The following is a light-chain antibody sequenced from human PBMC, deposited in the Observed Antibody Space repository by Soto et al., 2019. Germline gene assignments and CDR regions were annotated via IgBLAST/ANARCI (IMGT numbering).Light chain of an antibody. CDR2: EAS. CDR1: QSISSW. CDR3: QQSKTFLGG. Sequence: LTILTVSVKNRVTITCRASQSISSWLAWYQQKPGKAPRLLIYEASNLESGIPARFSGSGSGTDFTLTISSLEPEDFTRYYCQQSKTFLGGFAHGTKVDIK. J-gene: IGKJ1*01. V-gene: IGKV1-5*03.